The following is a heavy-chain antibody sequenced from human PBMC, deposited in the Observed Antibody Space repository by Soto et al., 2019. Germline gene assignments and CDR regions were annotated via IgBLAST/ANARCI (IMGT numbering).Heavy chain of an antibody. Sequence: ASVKVSCKASGYTFTSYGISWVRQAPGQGLEWMGWISAYNGNTNYAQKLQGRVTMTTDTSTSTAYMELRSLRSDDTAVYYCARDSPMIVVVITGAFDIWGQGTMVTVS. J-gene: IGHJ3*02. V-gene: IGHV1-18*01. CDR1: GYTFTSYG. D-gene: IGHD3-22*01. CDR3: ARDSPMIVVVITGAFDI. CDR2: ISAYNGNT.